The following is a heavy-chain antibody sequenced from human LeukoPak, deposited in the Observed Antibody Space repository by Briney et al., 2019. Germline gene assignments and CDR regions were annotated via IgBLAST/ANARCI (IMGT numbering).Heavy chain of an antibody. Sequence: GGSLRLSCAASGFTFSSYWMNWARQAPGKGLEWVASINHNGNVNYYVDSVKGRFTISRDNAENSLYLQMSNLRAEDTAVYFCARGGGLDVWGQGATVTVSS. CDR2: INHNGNVN. CDR1: GFTFSSYW. D-gene: IGHD3-16*01. CDR3: ARGGGLDV. V-gene: IGHV3-7*03. J-gene: IGHJ6*02.